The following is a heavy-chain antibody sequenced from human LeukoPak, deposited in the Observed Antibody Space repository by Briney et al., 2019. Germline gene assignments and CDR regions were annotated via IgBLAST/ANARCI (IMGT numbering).Heavy chain of an antibody. CDR3: AKGVTAAGTVFDWFDP. Sequence: SGGSLRLSCAASGFTFSSYAMSWVRQAPGKGLEWVSAISGSGGSTYYADSVKGRFTISRDNSKNTLYLQMNSLRAEDTAVYYCAKGVTAAGTVFDWFDPWGQGTLVTVSS. V-gene: IGHV3-23*01. D-gene: IGHD6-13*01. CDR2: ISGSGGST. J-gene: IGHJ5*02. CDR1: GFTFSSYA.